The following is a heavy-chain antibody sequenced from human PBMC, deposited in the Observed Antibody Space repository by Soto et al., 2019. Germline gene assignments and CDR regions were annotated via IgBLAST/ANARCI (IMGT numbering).Heavy chain of an antibody. CDR3: AREVEWLLSQGAFDI. V-gene: IGHV1-18*01. CDR2: ISAYNGNT. Sequence: ASVKVSCKASGYTFTSYGISWVRQAPGQGLEWMGWISAYNGNTNYAQKLQGRVTMATDTSTSTAYMELRSLRSDDTAVYYCAREVEWLLSQGAFDIWGQGTMVTVSS. J-gene: IGHJ3*02. CDR1: GYTFTSYG. D-gene: IGHD3-3*01.